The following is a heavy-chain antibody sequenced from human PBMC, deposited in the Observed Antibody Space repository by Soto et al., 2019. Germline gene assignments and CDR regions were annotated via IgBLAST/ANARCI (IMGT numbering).Heavy chain of an antibody. V-gene: IGHV3-30*18. D-gene: IGHD3-3*01. CDR2: ISYDGSNK. CDR1: GFTFSSYG. CDR3: AKEGVIRFLEWLPKDQTKGYYMDV. J-gene: IGHJ6*03. Sequence: PGGSLRLSCAASGFTFSSYGMHWVRQAPGKGLEWVAVISYDGSNKYYADSVKGRFTISRDNSKNTLYLQMNSLRAEDTAVYYCAKEGVIRFLEWLPKDQTKGYYMDVWGKGTTVTVSS.